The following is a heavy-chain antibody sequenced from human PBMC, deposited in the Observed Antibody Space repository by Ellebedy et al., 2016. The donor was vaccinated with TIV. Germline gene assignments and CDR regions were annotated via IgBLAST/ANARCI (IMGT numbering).Heavy chain of an antibody. D-gene: IGHD4-17*01. CDR2: INHSGST. CDR3: ARTPQNYGDYVLDY. V-gene: IGHV4-34*01. CDR1: GGSFSGYY. Sequence: MPSETLSLTCAVYGGSFSGYYWSWIRQPPGKGLEWIGEINHSGSTNYNPSLKSRVTISVDKSKNQFSLKLSSVTAADTAVYYCARTPQNYGDYVLDYWGQGTLVTVSS. J-gene: IGHJ4*02.